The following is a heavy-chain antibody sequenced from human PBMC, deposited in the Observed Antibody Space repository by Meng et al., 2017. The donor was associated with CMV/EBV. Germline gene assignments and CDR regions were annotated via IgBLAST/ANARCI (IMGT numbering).Heavy chain of an antibody. Sequence: SETLSLTCTVSGGSISSYYWSWIRQPPGKGLEWIGYIYYSGSTNYNPSLKSRVTISVDTSKNQFSLKLSSVTAADTAVYYCARDRGVLRFLEWTHPRVDRGPVWFDPWGQGTPVTVSS. V-gene: IGHV4-59*01. J-gene: IGHJ5*02. CDR3: ARDRGVLRFLEWTHPRVDRGPVWFDP. CDR1: GGSISSYY. D-gene: IGHD3-3*01. CDR2: IYYSGST.